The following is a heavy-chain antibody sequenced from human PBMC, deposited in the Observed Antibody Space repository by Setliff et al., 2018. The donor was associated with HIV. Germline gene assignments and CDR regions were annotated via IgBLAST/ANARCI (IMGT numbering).Heavy chain of an antibody. CDR2: IIPIFGTT. CDR3: ARDDWNDNAFDI. V-gene: IGHV1-69*13. D-gene: IGHD1-1*01. J-gene: IGHJ3*02. CDR1: GGTFSSYS. Sequence: ASVKVSCKASGGTFSSYSITWVRQAPGQGLEWVGGIIPIFGTTNYAQNFQGRVTISADESTSTAYMELSRLRSDDTAMYYCARDDWNDNAFDIWGQGTLVTVSS.